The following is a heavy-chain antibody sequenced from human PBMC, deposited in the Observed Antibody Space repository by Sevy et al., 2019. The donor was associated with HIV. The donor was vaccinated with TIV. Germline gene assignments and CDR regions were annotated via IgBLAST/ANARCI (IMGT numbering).Heavy chain of an antibody. D-gene: IGHD6-6*01. CDR1: GFTFSSYS. J-gene: IGHJ4*02. CDR3: ARETGGEYSSSSVDY. Sequence: GGSLRLSCAASGFTFSSYSMNWVRQAPGKGLEWVSSISSSSSYIYYADSVKGRFTISRDNAKSSLYLQMNSLRAEDTAVYYCARETGGEYSSSSVDYWGQGTLVTVSS. V-gene: IGHV3-21*01. CDR2: ISSSSSYI.